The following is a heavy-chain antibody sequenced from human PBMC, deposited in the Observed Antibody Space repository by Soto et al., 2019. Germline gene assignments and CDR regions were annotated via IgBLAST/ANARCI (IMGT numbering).Heavy chain of an antibody. CDR3: ARDPGSSWNDYYYYMDV. J-gene: IGHJ6*03. D-gene: IGHD6-13*01. V-gene: IGHV3-74*01. CDR1: GFTFSSYW. CDR2: INSDGSST. Sequence: EVQLVESGGGLVQPGGSLRLSCAASGFTFSSYWMHWVRQAPGKGLVWVSRINSDGSSTSYADSVKGRFTISRDNAKNTLYLQMNRLRAADTAVYYCARDPGSSWNDYYYYMDVWGKGTTVTVSS.